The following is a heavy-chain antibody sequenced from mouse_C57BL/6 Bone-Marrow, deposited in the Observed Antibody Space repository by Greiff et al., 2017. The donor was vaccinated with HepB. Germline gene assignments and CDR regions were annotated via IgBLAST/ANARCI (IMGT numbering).Heavy chain of an antibody. CDR1: GFTFSSYA. Sequence: EVKVVESGGGLVKPGGSLKLSCAASGFTFSSYAMSWVRQTPEKRLEWVATISDGGSYTYYPDNVKGRFTICRDNAKNNLYLQMSHLKSEDTAMYYCARSLYYDFFFDYWGQGTTLTVSS. D-gene: IGHD2-4*01. CDR2: ISDGGSYT. V-gene: IGHV5-4*03. CDR3: ARSLYYDFFFDY. J-gene: IGHJ2*01.